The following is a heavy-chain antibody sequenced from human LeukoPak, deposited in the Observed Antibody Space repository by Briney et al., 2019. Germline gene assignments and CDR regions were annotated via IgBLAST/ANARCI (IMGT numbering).Heavy chain of an antibody. J-gene: IGHJ3*02. Sequence: PGGSLRLSCAASGFTFSSYWMHWVRQAPGKGLVWVSRINRDGSGTSYADSVKGRFTISRDNAKNTLSLQMNSLRAEDTAVYYCTRELEYRGSPDDAFDIWGQGTMVTVSS. CDR2: INRDGSGT. V-gene: IGHV3-74*01. CDR1: GFTFSSYW. CDR3: TRELEYRGSPDDAFDI. D-gene: IGHD1-26*01.